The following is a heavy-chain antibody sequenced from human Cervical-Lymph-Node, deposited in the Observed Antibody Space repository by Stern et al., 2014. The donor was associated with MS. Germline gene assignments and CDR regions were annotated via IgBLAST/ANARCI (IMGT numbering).Heavy chain of an antibody. D-gene: IGHD2/OR15-2a*01. V-gene: IGHV2-5*02. J-gene: IGHJ4*02. CDR3: AHSTVLRNVGLTYFSD. CDR1: GFSLTTSRVA. CDR2: IYWDDDK. Sequence: QVTLRESGPTLVKPTQTLTLTCTFSGFSLTTSRVAVGLIRQPPGKALEWLAVIYWDDDKYYNASLRRRLTITKDTSKDQVVLTLTDLDPVDTATYYCAHSTVLRNVGLTYFSDWGQGTLVTVSS.